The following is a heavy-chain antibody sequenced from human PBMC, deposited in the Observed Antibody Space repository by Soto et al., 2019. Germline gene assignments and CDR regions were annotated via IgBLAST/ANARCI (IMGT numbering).Heavy chain of an antibody. Sequence: GGSLRLSCAASGFTFSSYGMHWVRQAPGKGLEWVAVISYDGSNKYYADSVKGRFTISRDNSKNTLYLQMNSLRAEDTAAYYCAKDAGPGGVGTFDYWGQGTLVTVSS. CDR3: AKDAGPGGVGTFDY. D-gene: IGHD1-1*01. V-gene: IGHV3-30*18. CDR2: ISYDGSNK. J-gene: IGHJ4*02. CDR1: GFTFSSYG.